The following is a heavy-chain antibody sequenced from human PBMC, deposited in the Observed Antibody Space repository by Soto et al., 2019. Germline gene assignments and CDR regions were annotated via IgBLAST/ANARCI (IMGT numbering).Heavy chain of an antibody. Sequence: NPSETLSLTCTVSGGSISSSSYYWGWIRQPPGKGLEWIGKINHSGSTNYNPSLKSRVTISVDTSKNQFSLKLSSVTAADTAVYYCARERGVLLWFGANHWFDPWGQGTLVTVSS. V-gene: IGHV4-39*07. D-gene: IGHD3-10*01. CDR1: GGSISSSSYY. CDR3: ARERGVLLWFGANHWFDP. CDR2: INHSGST. J-gene: IGHJ5*02.